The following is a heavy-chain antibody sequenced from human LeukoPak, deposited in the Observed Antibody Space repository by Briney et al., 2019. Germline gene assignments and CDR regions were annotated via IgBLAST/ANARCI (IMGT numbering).Heavy chain of an antibody. CDR3: ARDRRNVVVPAVAFDY. Sequence: ASVTVSCKASGYTFTSYGISWVRQAPGQGLEWMGWISAYNGNTNYAQNLQGRVTMTTDTSTSTAYMELRSLRSDDTAVYYCARDRRNVVVPAVAFDYWGQGTLVTVSS. CDR1: GYTFTSYG. V-gene: IGHV1-18*04. CDR2: ISAYNGNT. J-gene: IGHJ4*02. D-gene: IGHD2-2*01.